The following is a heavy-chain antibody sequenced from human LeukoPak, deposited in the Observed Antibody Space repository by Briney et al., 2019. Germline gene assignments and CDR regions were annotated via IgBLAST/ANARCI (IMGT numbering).Heavy chain of an antibody. V-gene: IGHV4-34*01. D-gene: IGHD3-10*01. CDR2: INHSVNT. CDR3: ARASNYYGSGSYGC. Sequence: SETLSLTCAASGGSFSAYYWSWSRQPPGKRLEWIGEINHSVNTNYNPSLKTQVTISVDKSKNQFSLKLASVTAADTAVYFCARASNYYGSGSYGCWGQGTLVTVSS. J-gene: IGHJ4*02. CDR1: GGSFSAYY.